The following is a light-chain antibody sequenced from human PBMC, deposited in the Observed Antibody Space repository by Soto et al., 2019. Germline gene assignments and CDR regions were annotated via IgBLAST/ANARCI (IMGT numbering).Light chain of an antibody. V-gene: IGKV1-5*01. CDR3: QQYNDWPPIT. CDR1: QSISNW. Sequence: IQMTQSPSSLSASIGDRVTITCRASQSISNWLAWLQQKPGKAPKVLIFDASNLGSGVPSRFSGSGSGTDFTLTISSLQSEDFAVYYCQQYNDWPPITFGQGTRLENK. J-gene: IGKJ5*01. CDR2: DAS.